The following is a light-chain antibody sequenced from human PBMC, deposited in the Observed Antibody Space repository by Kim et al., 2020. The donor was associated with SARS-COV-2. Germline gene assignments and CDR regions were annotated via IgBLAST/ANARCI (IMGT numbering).Light chain of an antibody. Sequence: TINCKSSQSVLYSSNNKNYLAWYQQKPGQPPKLLIYWASTRESGVPDRFSGSGSGTDFTLTISSLQAEDVAVYYCQQYYSTPRLTFGGGTKVEIK. CDR3: QQYYSTPRLT. J-gene: IGKJ4*01. V-gene: IGKV4-1*01. CDR1: QSVLYSSNNKNY. CDR2: WAS.